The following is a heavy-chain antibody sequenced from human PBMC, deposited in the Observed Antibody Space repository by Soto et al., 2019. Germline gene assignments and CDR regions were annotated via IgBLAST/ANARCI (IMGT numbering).Heavy chain of an antibody. Sequence: VQLVESGGGVDQPGSSLRLSCAASGSTFSNYGMHWVRQAPGKGPEWVAVIWYDGSNKYYGESVKGRFSISRDNSKNTLYLDINSLRTEDTAVYYCARDGGSHGPSYFDSWGQGSLVIVSS. J-gene: IGHJ4*02. V-gene: IGHV3-33*01. CDR2: IWYDGSNK. CDR1: GSTFSNYG. D-gene: IGHD3-16*01. CDR3: ARDGGSHGPSYFDS.